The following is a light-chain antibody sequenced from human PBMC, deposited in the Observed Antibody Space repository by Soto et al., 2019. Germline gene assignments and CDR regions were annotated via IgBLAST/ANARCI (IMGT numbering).Light chain of an antibody. Sequence: DIPMTQSPSILSGSVGRRVTITCRASHTTSGWLAWYQQKPGKAPQILIYDASSLQSGVPTRFSGSESGTEYALTISSLQPDDFATYFCQQYKSLYTFGQGTKVDIK. CDR3: QQYKSLYT. CDR1: HTTSGW. CDR2: DAS. J-gene: IGKJ2*01. V-gene: IGKV1-5*01.